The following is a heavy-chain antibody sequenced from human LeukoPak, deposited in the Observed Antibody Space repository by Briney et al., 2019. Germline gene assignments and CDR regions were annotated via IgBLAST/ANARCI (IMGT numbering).Heavy chain of an antibody. Sequence: SVKVSCKASGGTFSSYAISWVRQAPGQGLEWMGGIIPIFGTANYAQKFQGRVTITTDESTSTAYMELSSLRSEDTAVYYCARPLPDLWSGYDWFDPWGQGTLVTVSS. V-gene: IGHV1-69*05. D-gene: IGHD3-3*01. CDR2: IIPIFGTA. CDR1: GGTFSSYA. J-gene: IGHJ5*02. CDR3: ARPLPDLWSGYDWFDP.